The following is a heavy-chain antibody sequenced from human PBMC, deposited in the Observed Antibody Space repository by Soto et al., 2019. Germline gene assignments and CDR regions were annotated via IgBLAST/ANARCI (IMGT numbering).Heavy chain of an antibody. CDR3: ARDPDEVVGTDYHYYGMDV. D-gene: IGHD1-26*01. V-gene: IGHV1-69*06. Sequence: GASVKVSCKASGDTSSNYGVSWVRQAPGQGLEWMGGILPVFGTTTYARNFQGRITITADKSTSTVYMELTSLRSDDTATYYCARDPDEVVGTDYHYYGMDVWDQGVTVTVSS. J-gene: IGHJ6*02. CDR2: ILPVFGTT. CDR1: GDTSSNYG.